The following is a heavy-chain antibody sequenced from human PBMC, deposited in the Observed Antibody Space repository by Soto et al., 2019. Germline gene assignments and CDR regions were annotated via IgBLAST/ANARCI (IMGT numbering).Heavy chain of an antibody. V-gene: IGHV4-61*01. D-gene: IGHD4-4*01. Sequence: SETLSLTCTVSGGSVSSGSYYWSWIRQPPGKGLEWIGYIYYSGSTNYNPSLKSRVTISVDTSKNQFSLKLSSVTAADTAVYYCARVDYSNYYYYYMDVWGKGTTVTVSS. J-gene: IGHJ6*03. CDR3: ARVDYSNYYYYYMDV. CDR2: IYYSGST. CDR1: GGSVSSGSYY.